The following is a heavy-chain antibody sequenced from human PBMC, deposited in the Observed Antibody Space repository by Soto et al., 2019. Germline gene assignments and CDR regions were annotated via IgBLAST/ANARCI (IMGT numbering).Heavy chain of an antibody. Sequence: EVQLLESGGDLVQPGGSLRLSCAVSGFPFSSYAMNWVRQAPGKGLEWVSGISDSSASTYYSDSVKGRFTISRDNSKRMLYMQMNSLRPEDTAVYYCARRGYFYESSGYNPFDYWGQGALVTVSS. V-gene: IGHV3-23*01. CDR1: GFPFSSYA. D-gene: IGHD3-22*01. CDR3: ARRGYFYESSGYNPFDY. J-gene: IGHJ4*02. CDR2: ISDSSAST.